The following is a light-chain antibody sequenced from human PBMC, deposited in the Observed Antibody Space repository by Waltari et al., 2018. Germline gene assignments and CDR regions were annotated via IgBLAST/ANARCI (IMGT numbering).Light chain of an antibody. J-gene: IGKJ2*01. CDR2: GAY. Sequence: EIVMTQSPPTLSVSPGERATLSCRASQSVSSNLAWYQQKPGQAPRLLIYGAYIRATGITARFSGSGSGTEFTLTISTLQSEDFAVYYCQQYNNWPPGYIFGQGTKLEIK. V-gene: IGKV3D-15*03. CDR3: QQYNNWPPGYI. CDR1: QSVSSN.